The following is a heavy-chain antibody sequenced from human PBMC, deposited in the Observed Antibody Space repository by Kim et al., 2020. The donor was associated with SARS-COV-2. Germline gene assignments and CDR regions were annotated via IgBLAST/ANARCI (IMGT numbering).Heavy chain of an antibody. D-gene: IGHD3-10*01. Sequence: SETLSLTCAVYGGSFSGYYWSWIRQPPGKGLEWIGEINHSGSTNYNPSLKSRVTISVDTSKNQFSLKLSSVTAADTAVYYCARKGGGRYYYGSGTIKAWGQGTLVTVSS. J-gene: IGHJ5*02. CDR3: ARKGGGRYYYGSGTIKA. V-gene: IGHV4-34*01. CDR1: GGSFSGYY. CDR2: INHSGST.